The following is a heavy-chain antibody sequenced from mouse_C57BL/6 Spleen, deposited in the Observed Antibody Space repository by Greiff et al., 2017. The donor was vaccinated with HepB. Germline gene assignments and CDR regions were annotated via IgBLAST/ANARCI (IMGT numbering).Heavy chain of an antibody. V-gene: IGHV1-82*01. D-gene: IGHD1-1*01. CDR2: IYPGDGDT. Sequence: QVQLQQSGPELVKPGASVKISCKASGYAFSSSWMNWVKQRPGKGLEWIGRIYPGDGDTNYNGKFKGKATLTADKSSSTAYMQLSSLTSEDSAVYFCARRSYGSSTGYWYFDVWGTGTTVTVSS. CDR3: ARRSYGSSTGYWYFDV. CDR1: GYAFSSSW. J-gene: IGHJ1*03.